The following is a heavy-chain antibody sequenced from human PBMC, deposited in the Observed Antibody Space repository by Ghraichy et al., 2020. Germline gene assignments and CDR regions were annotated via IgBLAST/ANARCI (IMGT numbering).Heavy chain of an antibody. V-gene: IGHV3-23*01. Sequence: GILNISCAASGFTFSSYAMSWVRQAPGKGLEWVSAISGSGGSTYYADSVKGRFTISRDNSKNTLYLQMNSLRAEDTAVYYCAKVPSSSSTEENWFDPWGQGTLVTVSS. CDR2: ISGSGGST. CDR1: GFTFSSYA. D-gene: IGHD6-6*01. J-gene: IGHJ5*02. CDR3: AKVPSSSSTEENWFDP.